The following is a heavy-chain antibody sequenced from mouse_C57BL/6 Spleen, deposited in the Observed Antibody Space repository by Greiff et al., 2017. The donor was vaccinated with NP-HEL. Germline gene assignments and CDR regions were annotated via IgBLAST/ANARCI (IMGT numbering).Heavy chain of an antibody. CDR2: ISSGSSTI. CDR1: GFTFSDYG. J-gene: IGHJ1*03. CDR3: ARPRYYGSSYGFDV. V-gene: IGHV5-17*01. D-gene: IGHD1-1*01. Sequence: EVHLVESGGGLVKPGGSLKLSCAASGFTFSDYGMHWVRQAPEKGLEWVAYISSGSSTIYYADTVKGRFTISRDNAKNTLFLQMTSLRSEDTAMYYCARPRYYGSSYGFDVWGTGTTVTVSS.